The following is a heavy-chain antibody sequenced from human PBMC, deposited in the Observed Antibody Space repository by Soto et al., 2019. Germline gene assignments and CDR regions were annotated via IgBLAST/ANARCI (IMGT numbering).Heavy chain of an antibody. J-gene: IGHJ5*02. CDR3: ARASNYYGSGSYYNNWLDT. CDR2: IYYSGST. CDR1: GGSISSYY. Sequence: SETLSLTCTVSGGSISSYYWSWIRQPPGKGLEWIGYIYYSGSTNYNPSLKSRVTISVDTSKNQFSLKLSSVTAADTAVYYCARASNYYGSGSYYNNWLDTWGQGTLVTVSS. D-gene: IGHD3-10*01. V-gene: IGHV4-59*01.